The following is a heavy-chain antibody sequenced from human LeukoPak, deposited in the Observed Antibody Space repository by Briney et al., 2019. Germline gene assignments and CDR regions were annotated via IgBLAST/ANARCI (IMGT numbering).Heavy chain of an antibody. CDR3: ARDLAPINYDFWSGYYRNAFDI. V-gene: IGHV3-66*02. CDR1: GFTVSSNY. CDR2: IYSGGST. J-gene: IGHJ3*02. D-gene: IGHD3-3*01. Sequence: GGSLRLSCAASGFTVSSNYMSWVRQAPGKGLEWVSVIYSGGSTYYADSVKGRFTISRDNSKNTLYLQMNSLRAEDTAVYYCARDLAPINYDFWSGYYRNAFDIWAKGQWSPSLQ.